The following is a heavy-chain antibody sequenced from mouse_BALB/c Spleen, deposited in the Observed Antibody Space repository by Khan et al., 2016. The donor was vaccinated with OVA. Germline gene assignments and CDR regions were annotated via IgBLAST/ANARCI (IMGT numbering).Heavy chain of an antibody. D-gene: IGHD1-2*01. J-gene: IGHJ3*01. CDR3: ARRNYFGYTFAY. CDR1: GYTFTDYY. V-gene: IGHV1-77*01. Sequence: VQLQQPGAELVRPGASVKLSCKASGYTFTDYYINWVKQRTGQGLEWIGEISPGSGDTYYNEKFKGKATLTADKSSSTAYMQLSSLTSEASAVXCCARRNYFGYTFAYWGQGTLVTVSA. CDR2: ISPGSGDT.